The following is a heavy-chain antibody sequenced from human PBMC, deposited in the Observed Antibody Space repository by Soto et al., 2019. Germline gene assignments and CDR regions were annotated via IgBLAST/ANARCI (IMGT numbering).Heavy chain of an antibody. D-gene: IGHD5-12*01. V-gene: IGHV3-30-3*01. CDR1: GFTFSSYA. Sequence: QVQLVESGGGVVQPGRSLRLSCAASGFTFSSYAMHWVRQAPGKGLEWVAVISYDGSNKYYADSVKGRFTISRDNSKNTLYLQMISLRAEDTAVYYCAREMATITAYYYYGIEVWGQGTTVTVSS. CDR3: AREMATITAYYYYGIEV. CDR2: ISYDGSNK. J-gene: IGHJ6*02.